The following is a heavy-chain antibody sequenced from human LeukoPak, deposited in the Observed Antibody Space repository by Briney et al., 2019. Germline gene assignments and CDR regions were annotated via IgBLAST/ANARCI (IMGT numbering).Heavy chain of an antibody. J-gene: IGHJ4*02. V-gene: IGHV3-23*01. CDR2: ISGSDGST. CDR3: AKDVYSSSPYYFDY. D-gene: IGHD6-13*01. CDR1: GFTFSSYA. Sequence: GGSLRLSCAASGFTFSSYAMSWVRQAPGKGLEWVSTISGSDGSTYSADSVKGRFTISRDNSKNTLSLQMNSLRAEDTAVYYCAKDVYSSSPYYFDYWGQGTLVTVSS.